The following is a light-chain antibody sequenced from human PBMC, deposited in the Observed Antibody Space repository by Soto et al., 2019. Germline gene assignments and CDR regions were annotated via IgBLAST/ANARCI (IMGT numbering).Light chain of an antibody. Sequence: QPVLTQPPSASGTPGQRVTISCSGSTSNIVSNTVNWYQQFPGTDTKLLIYSDSKRPSGVPDLVSGSKSGTSASLAISGLQSEDDADYYCATWDDSMKGVLFGKGTKLTVL. CDR3: ATWDDSMKGVL. CDR2: SDS. V-gene: IGLV1-44*01. CDR1: TSNIVSNT. J-gene: IGLJ2*01.